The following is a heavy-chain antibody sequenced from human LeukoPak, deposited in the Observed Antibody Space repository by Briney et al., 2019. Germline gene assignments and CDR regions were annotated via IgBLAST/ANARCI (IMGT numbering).Heavy chain of an antibody. CDR3: ARGNGGYDRVFGRGLHLKKKYYYYMDV. Sequence: PGGSLRLSCAASGFTFSSYSMNWVRQAPGKGLEWVSYISSSSSTIYYADSVKGRFTISRDNGKNSLYLQMNSLRAEDTAVYYCARGNGGYDRVFGRGLHLKKKYYYYMDVWGKGTTVTVSS. J-gene: IGHJ6*03. CDR1: GFTFSSYS. D-gene: IGHD5-12*01. V-gene: IGHV3-48*01. CDR2: ISSSSSTI.